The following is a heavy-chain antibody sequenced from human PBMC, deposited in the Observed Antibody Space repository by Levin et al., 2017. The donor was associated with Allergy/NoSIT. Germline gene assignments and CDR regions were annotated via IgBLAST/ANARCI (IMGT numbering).Heavy chain of an antibody. Sequence: GGSLRLSCAASGFTFSSYEMNWVRQAPGKGLEWVSYISSSGSTIYYADSVKGRFTISRDNAKNSLYLQMNSLRAEDTAVYYCARDGKLGQFDPWGQGTLVTVSS. CDR2: ISSSGSTI. CDR3: ARDGKLGQFDP. J-gene: IGHJ5*02. CDR1: GFTFSSYE. V-gene: IGHV3-48*03. D-gene: IGHD1-26*01.